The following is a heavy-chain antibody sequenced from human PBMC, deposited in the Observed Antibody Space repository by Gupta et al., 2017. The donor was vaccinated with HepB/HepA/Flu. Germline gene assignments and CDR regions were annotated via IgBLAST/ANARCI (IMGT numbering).Heavy chain of an antibody. CDR3: ANEEGH. Sequence: EVQLLESGGGLVQPGGSLRLSCAASGLTFSNYAMNWVRQAPGKGPDWVSSINPGGETKWYADAVKGRFTISRDNAKNTVYLQMSALRAEDTAIYYCANEEGHWGQGTLVTVSS. J-gene: IGHJ1*01. CDR1: GLTFSNYA. V-gene: IGHV3-23*01. CDR2: INPGGETK.